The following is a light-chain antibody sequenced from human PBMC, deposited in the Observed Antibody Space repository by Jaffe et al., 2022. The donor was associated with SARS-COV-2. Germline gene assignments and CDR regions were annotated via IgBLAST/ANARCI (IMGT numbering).Light chain of an antibody. CDR2: GTS. V-gene: IGKV1-8*01. J-gene: IGKJ4*01. CDR1: QTVNGR. CDR3: QQYYIYPLT. Sequence: AIRMTQSPSSFSASTGDRVTITCRASQTVNGRLAWYQQKPGKAPTLLIYGTSTLQSGVPSRFSGSGSGTDFTLTIRSLQSEDFATYYCQQYYIYPLTFGGGTKVEI.